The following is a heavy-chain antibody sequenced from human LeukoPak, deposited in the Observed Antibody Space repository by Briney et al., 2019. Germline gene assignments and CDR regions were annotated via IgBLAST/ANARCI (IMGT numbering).Heavy chain of an antibody. CDR1: GFTFSSYG. Sequence: TGGSLRLSCAACGFTFSSYGMSWARQAPGKGLEWVSVISGSGGTTYYADSVRGRFTISRDNSENTLYLQMNSLRAENTAVYHCAKGGGSYYYYFDYWGQGTLVTVST. CDR2: ISGSGGTT. CDR3: AKGGGSYYYYFDY. D-gene: IGHD1-26*01. J-gene: IGHJ4*02. V-gene: IGHV3-23*01.